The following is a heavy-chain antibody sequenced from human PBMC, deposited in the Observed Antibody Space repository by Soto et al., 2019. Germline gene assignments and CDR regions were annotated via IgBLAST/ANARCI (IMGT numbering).Heavy chain of an antibody. CDR3: ARHLGEGYFDY. Sequence: QLQLQESGPGLVKPSETLSLTCTVSGDSISSSTYFWGWVRQPPGKGLEWIGSIYYSGSTYYNPSLKSXATRSXXTYKNHFSLKLSSVTAADTAVYYCARHLGEGYFDYWGQGTLVTVSS. V-gene: IGHV4-39*01. CDR1: GDSISSSTYF. J-gene: IGHJ4*02. CDR2: IYYSGST.